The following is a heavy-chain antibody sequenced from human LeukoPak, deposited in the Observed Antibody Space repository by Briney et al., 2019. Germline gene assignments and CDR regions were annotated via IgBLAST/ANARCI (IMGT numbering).Heavy chain of an antibody. CDR3: ARPKTQYYYDSSGYYYEE. D-gene: IGHD3-22*01. CDR1: GGTFSSYA. J-gene: IGHJ4*02. Sequence: EASVKVSCKASGGTFSSYAISWVRQAPGQGLEWMGRIIPIFGTANYAQKFQGRVTITADKSTSTAYMELSSLRSEDTAVYYCARPKTQYYYDSSGYYYEEWGQGTLVTVSS. CDR2: IIPIFGTA. V-gene: IGHV1-69*06.